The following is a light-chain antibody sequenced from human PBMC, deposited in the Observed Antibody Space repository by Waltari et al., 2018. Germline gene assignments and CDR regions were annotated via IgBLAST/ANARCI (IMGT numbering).Light chain of an antibody. V-gene: IGLV1-47*01. Sequence: QSVLTQPPSPSGTPGQKVPMSCSGSSPNIGGTYGYWYQQFPGTGPKLLIYRNIERPSGVPDRFSGSKSGTSASLAISGLRSEDEADYYCAAWDDSLSGWVFGGGTKLTVL. CDR1: SPNIGGTY. J-gene: IGLJ3*02. CDR3: AAWDDSLSGWV. CDR2: RNI.